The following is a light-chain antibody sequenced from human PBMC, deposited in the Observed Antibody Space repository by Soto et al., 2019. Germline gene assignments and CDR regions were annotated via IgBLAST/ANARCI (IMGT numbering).Light chain of an antibody. CDR2: EGS. CDR1: SSDVGSYNL. J-gene: IGLJ1*01. Sequence: QSVLTQPASVSRSTGQSITISCTGTSSDVGSYNLVSWYQQHPGKAPKLMIYEGSKRPSGVSNRFSGSMTGNTASLTISGLQAEDESDYSCCSLAGSSTYVFATGTKVTVL. V-gene: IGLV2-23*01. CDR3: CSLAGSSTYV.